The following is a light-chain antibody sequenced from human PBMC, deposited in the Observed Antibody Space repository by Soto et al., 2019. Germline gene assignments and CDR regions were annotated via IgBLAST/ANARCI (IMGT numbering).Light chain of an antibody. V-gene: IGKV1-33*01. CDR2: DAS. Sequence: DIQMTQSPSSLSASLGDRVTITCQASQAISKYLHWYHQRPGKAPILVIYDASNLEAGAPSRFSGGGSGTSFTLTISSLQPEDIGTYCCQQYNNLPYTVGQGTKLDIK. CDR1: QAISKY. CDR3: QQYNNLPYT. J-gene: IGKJ2*01.